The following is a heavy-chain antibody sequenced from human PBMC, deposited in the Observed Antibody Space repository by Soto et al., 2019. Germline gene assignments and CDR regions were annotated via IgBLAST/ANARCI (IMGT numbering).Heavy chain of an antibody. Sequence: ASVKVSCKAIGYSFTSHYMHWVRQAPGQGLEWMGTIYPGGTNIAYAQKFQGRVTITRDTSATTAYMELSSLRSEDTAVYYCATTCDSGTYYSPACSDYFHHWGEGTLVTVSS. CDR1: GYSFTSHY. CDR2: IYPGGTNI. J-gene: IGHJ1*01. CDR3: ATTCDSGTYYSPACSDYFHH. V-gene: IGHV1-46*01. D-gene: IGHD3-22*01.